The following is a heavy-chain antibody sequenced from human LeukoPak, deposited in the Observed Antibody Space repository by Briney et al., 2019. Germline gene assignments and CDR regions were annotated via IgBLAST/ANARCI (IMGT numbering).Heavy chain of an antibody. D-gene: IGHD5-18*01. CDR2: INHSGST. Sequence: PSETLSHICAVYGGSFSGYYWSWIRQPPGKGLEWIGEINHSGSTNYNPSLKSRVTISVDTSKNQFSLKLSSVTAADTAVYYCARGRGGGYSYGHNLGLDAPLDSWGQETLVPVSS. CDR3: ARGRGGGYSYGHNLGLDAPLDS. J-gene: IGHJ4*02. V-gene: IGHV4-34*01. CDR1: GGSFSGYY.